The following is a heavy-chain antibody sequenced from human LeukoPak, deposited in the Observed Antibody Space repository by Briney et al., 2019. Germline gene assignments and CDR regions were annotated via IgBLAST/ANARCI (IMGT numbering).Heavy chain of an antibody. J-gene: IGHJ4*02. Sequence: ASVKVSCKASGYTFTSYYMHWVRQAPGQGLEWMGIINPSGGSTSYAQKFQGRVTMTRDTSTSTVYMELSGLRSEDTAVYYCARDPPPGYSHTGNTFDYWGQGTLVTVSS. V-gene: IGHV1-46*01. CDR1: GYTFTSYY. CDR2: INPSGGST. D-gene: IGHD5-18*01. CDR3: ARDPPPGYSHTGNTFDY.